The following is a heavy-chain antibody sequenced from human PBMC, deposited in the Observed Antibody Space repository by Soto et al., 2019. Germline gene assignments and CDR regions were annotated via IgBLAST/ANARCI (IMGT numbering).Heavy chain of an antibody. CDR1: GFTFSSYA. CDR2: ISSNGGST. D-gene: IGHD2-15*01. J-gene: IGHJ3*02. CDR3: ARVSRAYCSGGSCFSTQGGFDN. Sequence: HPGGSLRLSCAASGFTFSSYAMHWFRQAPGKGLEYVSAISSNGGSTYYANSVNGRFTSSRDNSKNTLYLQMGSLRAEEMDVYDCARVSRAYCSGGSCFSTQGGFDNWGPGTKGTV. V-gene: IGHV3-64*01.